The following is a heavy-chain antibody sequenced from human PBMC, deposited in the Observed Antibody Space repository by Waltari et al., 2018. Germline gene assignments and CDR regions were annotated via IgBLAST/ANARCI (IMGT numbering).Heavy chain of an antibody. D-gene: IGHD6-6*01. CDR2: IYYSGDT. CDR3: ARFAMTEYSSSSEVDY. CDR1: GGSISSSSYY. Sequence: QLQLQESGPGLVKPSETLSLTCTVSGGSISSSSYYWGWIRQPPGKGLEWIGSIYYSGDTYYNPSLKSRVIISVDTSKNQFSLKLSSVTAADTAVYYCARFAMTEYSSSSEVDYWGQGTLVTVSS. J-gene: IGHJ4*02. V-gene: IGHV4-39*07.